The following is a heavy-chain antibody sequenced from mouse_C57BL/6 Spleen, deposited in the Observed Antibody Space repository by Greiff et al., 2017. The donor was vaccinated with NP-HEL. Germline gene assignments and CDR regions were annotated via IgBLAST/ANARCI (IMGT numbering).Heavy chain of an antibody. D-gene: IGHD2-1*01. J-gene: IGHJ4*01. V-gene: IGHV5-9-1*02. CDR3: TRDGGNYVYYYAMDY. CDR2: ISSGGDYI. Sequence: EVQGVESGEGLVKPGGSLKLSCAASGFTFSSYAMSWVRQTPEKRLEWVAYISSGGDYIYYADTVKGRFTISRDNARNTLYLQMSSLKSEDTAMYYCTRDGGNYVYYYAMDYWGQGTSVTVSS. CDR1: GFTFSSYA.